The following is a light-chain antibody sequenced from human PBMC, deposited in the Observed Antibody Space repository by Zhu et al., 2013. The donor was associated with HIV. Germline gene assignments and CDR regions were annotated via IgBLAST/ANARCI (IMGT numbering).Light chain of an antibody. CDR2: EVT. Sequence: QSGLTQPASVSGSPGQSITISCTGTSSDIGNYKSVSWYQKHPDRAPKLLIFEVTKRPSGVSNRFSGSKSGNTASLTISGLQNEDEADYFCCSYAGSNNLVFGGGTKLTV. CDR1: SSDIGNYKS. V-gene: IGLV2-23*02. J-gene: IGLJ3*02. CDR3: CSYAGSNNLV.